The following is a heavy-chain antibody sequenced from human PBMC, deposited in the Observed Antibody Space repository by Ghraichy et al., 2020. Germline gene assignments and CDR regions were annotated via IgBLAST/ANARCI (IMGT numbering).Heavy chain of an antibody. D-gene: IGHD2/OR15-2a*01. J-gene: IGHJ4*02. CDR1: GGSISSSNW. CDR3: ARDRSTASEFDY. V-gene: IGHV4-4*02. CDR2: IYHSGIT. Sequence: LSLTCAVSGGSISSSNWWSWVRQPPGKGLEWIGEIYHSGITNYNPSLKSRVTISLDKSKNQFSLQLTSVTAADTAVYYCARDRSTASEFDYWGQGTLVTVSS.